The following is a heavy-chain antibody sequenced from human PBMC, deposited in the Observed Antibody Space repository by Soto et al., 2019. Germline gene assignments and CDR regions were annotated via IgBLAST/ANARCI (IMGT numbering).Heavy chain of an antibody. CDR1: GFTFSNAW. CDR2: IKSKTDGGTT. Sequence: GGSLRLSCAASGFTFSNAWMNWFRQAPGKGLEWVGRIKSKTDGGTTDYAAPVKGRFTISRDDSKNTLYLQMNSLKTEDTAVYYCARGGHGLGLRLPAARNFDPWGQGTLVTVSS. CDR3: ARGGHGLGLRLPAARNFDP. J-gene: IGHJ5*02. D-gene: IGHD2-2*01. V-gene: IGHV3-15*07.